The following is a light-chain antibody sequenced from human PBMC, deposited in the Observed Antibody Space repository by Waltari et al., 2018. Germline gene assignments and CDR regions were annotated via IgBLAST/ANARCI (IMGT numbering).Light chain of an antibody. CDR2: DAS. V-gene: IGKV3D-20*01. CDR3: QQYLSSPWT. CDR1: QTVRSNY. J-gene: IGKJ1*01. Sequence: EIVLTQSPATLSLSPGERATLSCRASQTVRSNYLAWYQQKSGLAPRLLIYDASKRATGIPDRCSGSGSGTDFTLTITRLEPEDFAVYFCQQYLSSPWTFGLGTKVEIK.